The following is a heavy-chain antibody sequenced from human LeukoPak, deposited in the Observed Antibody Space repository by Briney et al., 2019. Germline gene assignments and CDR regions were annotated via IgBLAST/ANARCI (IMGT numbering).Heavy chain of an antibody. J-gene: IGHJ4*02. D-gene: IGHD3-16*02. Sequence: GGSLRLSCAASGFTFSSYAMHWVRQAPGKGLEWVAFIRFDGNNKDYADSVKGRFTISRDNSKNTLYLQMNSLRAEDTAVYYCAKPGGELSVDYWGQGTLVTVSS. V-gene: IGHV3-30*02. CDR1: GFTFSSYA. CDR2: IRFDGNNK. CDR3: AKPGGELSVDY.